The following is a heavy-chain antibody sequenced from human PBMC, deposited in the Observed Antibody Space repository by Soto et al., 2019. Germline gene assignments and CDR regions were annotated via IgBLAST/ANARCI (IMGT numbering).Heavy chain of an antibody. D-gene: IGHD2-21*02. V-gene: IGHV3-30*18. CDR1: GFTFSSYG. CDR3: AKDFCGGDCYSFDY. CDR2: ISYDGSNK. J-gene: IGHJ4*02. Sequence: PWGSLRLSCAASGFTFSSYGMHWVRQAPGKGLEWVAVISYDGSNKYYADSVKGRFTISRDNSKNTLYLQMNSLRAEDTAVYYCAKDFCGGDCYSFDYWGQGTLVTVSS.